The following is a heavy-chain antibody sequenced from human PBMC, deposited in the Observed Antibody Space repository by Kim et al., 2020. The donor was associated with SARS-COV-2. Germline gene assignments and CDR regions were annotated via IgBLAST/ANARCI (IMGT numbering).Heavy chain of an antibody. D-gene: IGHD3-16*01. CDR1: GGSISSGGYY. J-gene: IGHJ4*02. CDR3: AREKQGSYGY. Sequence: SETLSRTCTVSGGSISSGGYYWSWIRQHPGKGLEWIGYIYYSGSTYYNPSLKSRVTISVDTSKNQFSLKLSSVTAADTAVYYCAREKQGSYGYWGQGTLVTVSS. V-gene: IGHV4-31*03. CDR2: IYYSGST.